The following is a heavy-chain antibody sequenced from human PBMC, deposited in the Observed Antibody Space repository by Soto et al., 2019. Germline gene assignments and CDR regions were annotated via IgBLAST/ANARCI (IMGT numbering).Heavy chain of an antibody. CDR2: IIPIFGTA. Sequence: QVQLVQSVAEVKKPGSSVQVSCKASGDTFSSYAISWVRQAPGQGLEWMGGIIPIFGTANYAQKFQGRVTMTADESTSTAYMELSSLRSEDTAVYYCASSVAKYYYYGMDVWRQGTTVTVSS. CDR3: ASSVAKYYYYGMDV. CDR1: GDTFSSYA. V-gene: IGHV1-69*12. J-gene: IGHJ6*02. D-gene: IGHD5-12*01.